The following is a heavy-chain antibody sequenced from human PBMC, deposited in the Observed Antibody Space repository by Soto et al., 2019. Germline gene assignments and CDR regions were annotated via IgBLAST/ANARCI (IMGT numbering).Heavy chain of an antibody. D-gene: IGHD1-26*01. Sequence: QVQLVQSGAEVKKPGSSVRVSCKASGGTFSSYAINWVRQAPGQGLEWMGGIIPMFGTANYAQKFQGRATITADKLTSTGYLELRSLRSEDTAMYYCARAPPIVGVTNWFDPWGQGTLVTVSS. V-gene: IGHV1-69*06. CDR2: IIPMFGTA. CDR1: GGTFSSYA. J-gene: IGHJ5*02. CDR3: ARAPPIVGVTNWFDP.